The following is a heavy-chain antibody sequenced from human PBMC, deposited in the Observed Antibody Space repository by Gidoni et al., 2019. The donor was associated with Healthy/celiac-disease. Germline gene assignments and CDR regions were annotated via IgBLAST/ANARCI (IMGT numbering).Heavy chain of an antibody. D-gene: IGHD2-15*01. Sequence: QMQLVQSGAEVKKTGSSVKVSCKASGYTFTYRYLHWVRQAPGQALEWMGWITPFNGNTNYAQKCQDRVTITRDRSMSTAYMELSSLRSEDTAMYYCASWSYCSGGSCYSAAFDIWGQGTMVTVSS. J-gene: IGHJ3*02. CDR2: ITPFNGNT. V-gene: IGHV1-45*02. CDR3: ASWSYCSGGSCYSAAFDI. CDR1: GYTFTYRY.